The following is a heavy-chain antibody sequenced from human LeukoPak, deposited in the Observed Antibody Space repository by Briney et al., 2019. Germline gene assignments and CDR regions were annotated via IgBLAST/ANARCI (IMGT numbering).Heavy chain of an antibody. CDR3: ARGRQFVGP. CDR2: ISYDGSNK. CDR1: GFTFSSYA. Sequence: GGSLRLSCAASGFTFSSYAMHWVRQAPGKGLEWVAVISYDGSNKYYADSVKGRFTISRDNSKNTLYLQMNSLRAEDTAVYYCARGRQFVGPWGQGTLVTVSS. J-gene: IGHJ4*02. V-gene: IGHV3-30*04. D-gene: IGHD1-26*01.